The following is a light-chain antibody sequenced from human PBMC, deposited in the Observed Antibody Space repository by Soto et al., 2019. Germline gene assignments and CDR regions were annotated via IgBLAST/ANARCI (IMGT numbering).Light chain of an antibody. J-gene: IGKJ1*01. CDR1: QIVSSN. CDR3: QYDGSSRT. Sequence: EIVMTHPPATLSVFPRERATLSCRASQIVSSNLAWYQQNPRPPPRLLIRGAINTATGLPGWCSSSGSGTFFPLTSSMLEADDVAVYCCQYDGSSRTFGQGTKVDIK. V-gene: IGKV3D-15*03. CDR2: GAI.